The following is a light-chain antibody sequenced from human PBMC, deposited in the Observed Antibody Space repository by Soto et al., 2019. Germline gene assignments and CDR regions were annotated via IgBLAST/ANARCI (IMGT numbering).Light chain of an antibody. CDR2: AAS. Sequence: DIQMTPSPSSLSAFVGDRVTITCRASQDIGNFLAWYQQKPGKVPKLLIYAASTLQSGVPSRFSGRGSGTDFTLTISSLQPEDVATYYCQKCKVAPFTFGGGTKVDIK. J-gene: IGKJ4*01. CDR3: QKCKVAPFT. V-gene: IGKV1-27*01. CDR1: QDIGNF.